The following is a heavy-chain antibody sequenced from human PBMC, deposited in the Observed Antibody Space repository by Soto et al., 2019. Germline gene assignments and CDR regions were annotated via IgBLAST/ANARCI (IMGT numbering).Heavy chain of an antibody. D-gene: IGHD3-10*01. CDR1: GFTFSSYW. CDR3: AGGGPPARPLWFGELLFPTAYYYYGMDV. J-gene: IGHJ6*02. Sequence: GGSLRLSCAASGFTFSSYWMSWVRQAPGKGLEWVANIKQDGSEKYYVDSVKGRFTISRDNAKNLLYLQMNSLRAEDTAVYYCAGGGPPARPLWFGELLFPTAYYYYGMDVWGQVTTVTVSS. V-gene: IGHV3-7*05. CDR2: IKQDGSEK.